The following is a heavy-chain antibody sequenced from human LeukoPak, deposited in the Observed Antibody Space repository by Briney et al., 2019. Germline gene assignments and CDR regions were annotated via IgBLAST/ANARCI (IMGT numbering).Heavy chain of an antibody. CDR2: LSHSGSS. D-gene: IGHD2-2*01. CDR1: GGSVSSYY. J-gene: IGHJ3*02. V-gene: IGHV4-59*02. Sequence: PSETLSLTCTVSGGSVSSYYWSWIRRPPGRGLEWIAYLSHSGSSDSNPSLTSRVTTLVDTSKNQFSLKLASVTAADTAVYYCARARYANAWYAFDIWGHGTMVTVSS. CDR3: ARARYANAWYAFDI.